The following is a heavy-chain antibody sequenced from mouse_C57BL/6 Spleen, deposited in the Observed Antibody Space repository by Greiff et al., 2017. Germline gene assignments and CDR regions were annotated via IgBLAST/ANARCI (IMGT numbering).Heavy chain of an antibody. J-gene: IGHJ2*01. CDR1: GYSFTDYN. CDR3: ARSSDGYYVWYFDY. D-gene: IGHD2-3*01. CDR2: INPNYGTT. V-gene: IGHV1-39*01. Sequence: VQLQQSGPELVKPGASVKISCKASGYSFTDYNMNWVKQSNGRSLEWIGVINPNYGTTSYNQKFKGKATLTVDQSSSTAYMQLNSLTSEDSAVYYGARSSDGYYVWYFDYWGQGTTLTVSS.